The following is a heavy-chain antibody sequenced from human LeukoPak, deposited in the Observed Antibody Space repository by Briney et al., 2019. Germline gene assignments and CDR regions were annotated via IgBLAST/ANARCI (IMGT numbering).Heavy chain of an antibody. CDR1: GGSISSYS. CDR3: AREVAPAFDI. V-gene: IGHV4-59*01. J-gene: IGHJ3*02. D-gene: IGHD2-15*01. CDR2: IYYSGST. Sequence: SETLSLTCTVSGGSISSYSWSWIRQPPGKGLEWIGYIYYSGSTNYNPSLKSRVTISVDTSKNQFSLKLSSVTAADTAVYYCAREVAPAFDIWGQGTMVTVSS.